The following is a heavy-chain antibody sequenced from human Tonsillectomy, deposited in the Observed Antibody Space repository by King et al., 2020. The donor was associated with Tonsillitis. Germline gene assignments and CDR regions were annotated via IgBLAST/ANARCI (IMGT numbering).Heavy chain of an antibody. D-gene: IGHD3-3*01. CDR1: GFIFEDYA. CDR3: AKGLFGVVTPFDY. V-gene: IGHV3-9*01. Sequence: VQLVESGGGLVQPGRSLRLSCAASGFIFEDYAMHWVRHAPGKGLEWVSLINWNSGTIGYADSVKGRFTISRDNAKNSLYLQMNSLRAEDTALYYCAKGLFGVVTPFDYWGQGTLVTVSS. J-gene: IGHJ4*02. CDR2: INWNSGTI.